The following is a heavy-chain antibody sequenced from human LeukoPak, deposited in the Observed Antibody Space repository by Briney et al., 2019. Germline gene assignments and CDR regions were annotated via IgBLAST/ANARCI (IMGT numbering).Heavy chain of an antibody. CDR1: GFTFSDYY. CDR3: ASLVVVTLDAFDI. Sequence: PGGSLRLSCAASGFTFSDYYMHWIRQAPGKGLEWVSYISSSGSTIYYADSVKGRFTISRDNAQNSLYLQMNSLRAEDTAVYYCASLVVVTLDAFDIWGQGTMVTVSS. CDR2: ISSSGSTI. J-gene: IGHJ3*02. D-gene: IGHD2-21*02. V-gene: IGHV3-11*01.